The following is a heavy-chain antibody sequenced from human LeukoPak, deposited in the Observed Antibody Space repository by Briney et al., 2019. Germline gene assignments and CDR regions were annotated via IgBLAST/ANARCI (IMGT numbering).Heavy chain of an antibody. D-gene: IGHD1-1*01. CDR2: IWYDESNR. CDR1: GFTFRNYA. V-gene: IGHV3-33*01. Sequence: GASLRLFCATSGFTFRNYAMHWDRQAPGKGLEWVALIWYDESNRNFADSVKGRFTISRDNSANMVYLQMDNLRGEDSAVYYCARDGGAQLPFYFFDYWSQGTLVTVSS. J-gene: IGHJ4*02. CDR3: ARDGGAQLPFYFFDY.